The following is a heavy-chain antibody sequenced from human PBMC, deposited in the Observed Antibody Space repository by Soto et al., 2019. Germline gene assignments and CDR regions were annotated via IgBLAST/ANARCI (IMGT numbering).Heavy chain of an antibody. V-gene: IGHV3-30-3*01. J-gene: IGHJ6*02. CDR1: GFTFSSYA. CDR2: ISYDGSNK. CDR3: ARDSDNSGYYYNYVMDV. D-gene: IGHD1-26*01. Sequence: GGSLRLSCAASGFTFSSYAMHWVRQAPGKGLEWVAVISYDGSNKYYADSVKGRFTISRDNSKNTLYLQMNSLRAEDTAGYYCARDSDNSGYYYNYVMDVWGQGTTVTVSS.